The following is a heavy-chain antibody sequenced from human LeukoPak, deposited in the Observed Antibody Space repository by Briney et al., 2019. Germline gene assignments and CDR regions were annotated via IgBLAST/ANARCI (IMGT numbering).Heavy chain of an antibody. D-gene: IGHD1/OR15-1a*01. J-gene: IGHJ4*02. Sequence: SETLSLTCTVSGGSISSSSYYWGWIRQPPGKGLEWIGSIYYSGSTYYNPSLKNRVTISVDTSKNQFSLKLSSVTAADTAVYYCARHRADRNNYYFDYWGQGTLVTVSS. CDR3: ARHRADRNNYYFDY. CDR1: GGSISSSSYY. V-gene: IGHV4-39*01. CDR2: IYYSGST.